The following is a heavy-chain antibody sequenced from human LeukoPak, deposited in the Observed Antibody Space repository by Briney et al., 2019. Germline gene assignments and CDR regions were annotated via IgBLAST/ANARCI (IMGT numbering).Heavy chain of an antibody. V-gene: IGHV1-69*13. Sequence: ASVKVSCKASGGTFSRYAISWVRQAPEQGLEWMGGIIPIFGTANYVQKFQGRVTITADESTSTAYMELSSLRSEDTAVYYCARGAYYYDSSGYTFDYWGQGTLVTVSS. CDR2: IIPIFGTA. D-gene: IGHD3-22*01. CDR1: GGTFSRYA. CDR3: ARGAYYYDSSGYTFDY. J-gene: IGHJ4*02.